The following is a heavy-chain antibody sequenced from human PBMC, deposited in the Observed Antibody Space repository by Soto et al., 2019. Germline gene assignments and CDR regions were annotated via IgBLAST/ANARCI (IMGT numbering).Heavy chain of an antibody. Sequence: ASVKVSCKASGYTFTSYDINWVRQATGQGLEWMGWMNPNSGNTGYAQKFQGRVTMTRNTSISTAYMELSSLRSEDTAVYYCARGREMILVVIPTDAFDIWGQGTMVTVSS. CDR1: GYTFTSYD. CDR2: MNPNSGNT. J-gene: IGHJ3*02. V-gene: IGHV1-8*01. CDR3: ARGREMILVVIPTDAFDI. D-gene: IGHD3-22*01.